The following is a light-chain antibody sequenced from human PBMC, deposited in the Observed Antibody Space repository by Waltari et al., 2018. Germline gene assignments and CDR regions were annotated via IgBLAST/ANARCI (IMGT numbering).Light chain of an antibody. CDR2: QDT. CDR3: QAWDSSTAV. J-gene: IGLJ2*01. V-gene: IGLV3-1*01. CDR1: KLGDKY. Sequence: SYELTQPPSVSVSPGQTASITCSGDKLGDKYVCWYQQKPGQSPVLVIYQDTKRPSGIPERFAGSNSGNTATLTISGTQAMDEADYYCQAWDSSTAVFGGGTKLTVL.